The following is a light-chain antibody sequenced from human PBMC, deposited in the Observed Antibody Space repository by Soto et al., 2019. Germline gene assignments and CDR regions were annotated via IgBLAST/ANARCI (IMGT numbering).Light chain of an antibody. CDR2: DAS. CDR3: QQYNSYGWT. CDR1: QSIRNF. J-gene: IGKJ1*01. V-gene: IGKV1-5*01. Sequence: DIQVTQSPSSLSASVGARAPITCRARQSIRNFLNWYQQKPGKAPKLLIYDASSLESGVPSRFSGSGSGTEFTLTISSLQPDEFANYFCQQYNSYGWTFGQGTKV.